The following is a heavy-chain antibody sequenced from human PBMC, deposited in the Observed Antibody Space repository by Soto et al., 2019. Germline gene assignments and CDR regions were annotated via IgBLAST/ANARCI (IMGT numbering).Heavy chain of an antibody. J-gene: IGHJ3*02. CDR2: INSDGSST. D-gene: IGHD1-7*01. V-gene: IGHV3-74*01. CDR3: ARVYVELRTFDI. Sequence: EVQLVESGGGLVQPGGSLRLCCAASGFTFSSYWMHGVRQAPGKGLVWVSRINSDGSSTSYADSVKGRFTISRDNAKNTLYLQMNSLRAEDTAVYYCARVYVELRTFDIWGQGTMVTVSS. CDR1: GFTFSSYW.